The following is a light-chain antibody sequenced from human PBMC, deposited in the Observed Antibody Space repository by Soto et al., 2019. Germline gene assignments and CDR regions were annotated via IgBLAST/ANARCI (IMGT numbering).Light chain of an antibody. J-gene: IGLJ3*02. Sequence: QSVLTQPPSVSGAPGQRVTISCTGSSSNIGTNYDVHWYQQLPGTAPKLLVYGNNRPSGVPDRFSASKSGTSASLVITGLQAEDEADYYCQSYDISLSGSWVFGGGTKLTVL. CDR3: QSYDISLSGSWV. CDR1: SSNIGTNYD. V-gene: IGLV1-40*01. CDR2: GN.